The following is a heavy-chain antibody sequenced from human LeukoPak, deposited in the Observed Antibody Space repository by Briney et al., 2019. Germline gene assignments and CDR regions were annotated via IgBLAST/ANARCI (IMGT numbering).Heavy chain of an antibody. D-gene: IGHD6-13*01. CDR2: IYHSGST. V-gene: IGHV4-30-2*01. Sequence: SETLSLTCTVSGGSISSGGYYWSWIRQPPGKGLEWIGYIYHSGSTYYNPSLKSRVTISVDRSKNQFSLKLSSVTAADTAVYYCARRRRIAAAGTDAFDIWGQGTMVTVSS. CDR3: ARRRRIAAAGTDAFDI. CDR1: GGSISSGGYY. J-gene: IGHJ3*02.